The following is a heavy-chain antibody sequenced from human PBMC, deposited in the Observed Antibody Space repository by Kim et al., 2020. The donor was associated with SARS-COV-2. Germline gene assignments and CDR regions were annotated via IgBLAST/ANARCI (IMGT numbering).Heavy chain of an antibody. D-gene: IGHD3-22*01. CDR2: ISGSGGST. J-gene: IGHJ1*01. CDR1: GFTFSSYA. V-gene: IGHV3-23*01. CDR3: AKDQIEPRPNYYDSSGSDFFQH. Sequence: GGSLRLSCAASGFTFSSYAMSWVRQAPGKGLEWVSAISGSGGSTYYADSVKGRFTISRDNSKNTLYLQMNSLRAEDTAVYYCAKDQIEPRPNYYDSSGSDFFQHWGQGTLVTVSS.